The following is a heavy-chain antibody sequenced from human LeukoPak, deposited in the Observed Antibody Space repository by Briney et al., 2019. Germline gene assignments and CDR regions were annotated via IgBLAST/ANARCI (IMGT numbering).Heavy chain of an antibody. CDR3: ARAAGQWLVPGFYFDY. J-gene: IGHJ4*02. D-gene: IGHD6-19*01. Sequence: GGSLRLSCAASGFTFSSYAMHWVRQAPGEGLEYVSGISTNGGSTYYADSVKGRFTIPRDNAKNSLYLQMNSLRAEDTAVYYCARAAGQWLVPGFYFDYWGQGTLVTVSS. CDR2: ISTNGGST. CDR1: GFTFSSYA. V-gene: IGHV3-64*02.